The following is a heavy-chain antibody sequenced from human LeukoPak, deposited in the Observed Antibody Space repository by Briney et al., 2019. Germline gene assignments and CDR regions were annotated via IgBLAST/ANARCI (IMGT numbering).Heavy chain of an antibody. CDR3: ARYNSAWKTDDY. J-gene: IGHJ4*02. CDR2: IKQDGSDK. V-gene: IGHV3-7*03. CDR1: GFTFNSYW. Sequence: GGSLRLSCAAFGFTFNSYWMTWVRQAPGKGLEWVADIKQDGSDKYYAGSVKGRFTISRDNAKNSLYLQMNSLRAEDTAVYFCARYNSAWKTDDYWGRGTLVTVSS. D-gene: IGHD6-19*01.